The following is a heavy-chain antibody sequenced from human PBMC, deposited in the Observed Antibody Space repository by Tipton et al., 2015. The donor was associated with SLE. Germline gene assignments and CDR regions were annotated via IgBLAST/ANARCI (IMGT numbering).Heavy chain of an antibody. J-gene: IGHJ5*02. CDR3: ARLTAITIFKNWFDP. Sequence: TLSLTCTVSGGPIGSGGYYWSWIRQHPGKGLEWIGCIYYSGNTYYNPSLKSRVTISVDTSKNQVSLKLSSVTAADTAVYYCARLTAITIFKNWFDPWGQGTLVTVSS. D-gene: IGHD3-9*01. V-gene: IGHV4-31*03. CDR1: GGPIGSGGYY. CDR2: IYYSGNT.